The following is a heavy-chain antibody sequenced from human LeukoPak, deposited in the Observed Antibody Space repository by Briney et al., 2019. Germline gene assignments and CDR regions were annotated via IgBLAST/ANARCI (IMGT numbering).Heavy chain of an antibody. CDR2: IKSKPAGGTI. Sequence: GGPLRLSCAGSGFTFSNAWMSWVRQAPGKGLEWLGRIKSKPAGGTIDYAAPIKGRFTISRDDSKKTLYLQMDSLQTEDTAVYYCATDLREYYFGSWGQGTVVTVSS. V-gene: IGHV3-15*01. J-gene: IGHJ4*02. CDR3: ATDLREYYFGS. CDR1: GFTFSNAW.